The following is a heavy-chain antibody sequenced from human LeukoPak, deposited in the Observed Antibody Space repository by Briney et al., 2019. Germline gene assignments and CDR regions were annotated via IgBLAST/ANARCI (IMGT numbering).Heavy chain of an antibody. CDR2: IYYSGST. CDR3: ARLGLVVVAATAFY. V-gene: IGHV4-34*01. J-gene: IGHJ4*02. CDR1: GGSFSGYY. Sequence: PSETLSLTCAVYGGSFSGYYWSWIRQPPGKGLGWIGSIYYSGSTDYNPSLKSRVTISVDTSKNQFSLKLSSVTAADTALYYCARLGLVVVAATAFYWGQGTLVTVSS. D-gene: IGHD2-15*01.